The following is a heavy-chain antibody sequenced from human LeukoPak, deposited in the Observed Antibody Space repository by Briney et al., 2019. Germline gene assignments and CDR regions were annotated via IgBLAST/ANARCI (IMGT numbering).Heavy chain of an antibody. CDR2: INPNSGGT. Sequence: GASVKVSCKASGYTFTGYYMHWVRQAPGQGLEWMGWINPNSGGTNYAQKFQGRVTMTRDTSISTAYMELSSLRSEDTAVYYCARVVWAGMYYFDYWGQGTLVTVSS. V-gene: IGHV1-2*02. J-gene: IGHJ4*02. CDR1: GYTFTGYY. CDR3: ARVVWAGMYYFDY. D-gene: IGHD6-19*01.